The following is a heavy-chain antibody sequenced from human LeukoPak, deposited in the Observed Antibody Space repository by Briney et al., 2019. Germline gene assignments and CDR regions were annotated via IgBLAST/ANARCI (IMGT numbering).Heavy chain of an antibody. CDR3: ARPAVAGTEGRDY. V-gene: IGHV3-53*01. D-gene: IGHD6-19*01. CDR2: IYSGGST. J-gene: IGHJ4*02. Sequence: GGSLRLSCAASGFTVSSNYMSWVRQAPGKGLEWASVIYSGGSTYYADSVKGRFTISRDNSKNTLYLQMNSLRAEDTAVYYCARPAVAGTEGRDYWGQGTLVTVSS. CDR1: GFTVSSNY.